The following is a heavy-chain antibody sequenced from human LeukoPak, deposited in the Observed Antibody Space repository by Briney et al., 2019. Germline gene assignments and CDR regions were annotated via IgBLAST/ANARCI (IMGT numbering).Heavy chain of an antibody. CDR1: GGSFSGYY. V-gene: IGHV4-34*01. CDR2: INHSGST. Sequence: PSGTLSLTCAVYGGSFSGYYWSWIRQPPGKVLEWIGEINHSGSTNYNPSLKSRVTISVDTSKNQFSLKLSSVTAADTAVYYCARENSSGWKASRAFDIWGQGTMITVSS. J-gene: IGHJ3*02. CDR3: ARENSSGWKASRAFDI. D-gene: IGHD6-19*01.